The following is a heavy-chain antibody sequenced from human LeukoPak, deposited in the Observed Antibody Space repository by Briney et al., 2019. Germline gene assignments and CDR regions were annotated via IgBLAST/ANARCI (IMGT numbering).Heavy chain of an antibody. CDR3: ARCRLKYHLGGMDV. CDR2: INSDGSAT. D-gene: IGHD6-6*01. CDR1: GFTFGSPW. J-gene: IGHJ6*02. Sequence: GGSLRLSCAASGFTFGSPWMYWVRQAPGKGLVWVSRINSDGSATAYADSVKGRFTISRDNSKNIVYLQMNTLRADDTAIYFCARCRLKYHLGGMDVWGQGTTVTVSS. V-gene: IGHV3-74*01.